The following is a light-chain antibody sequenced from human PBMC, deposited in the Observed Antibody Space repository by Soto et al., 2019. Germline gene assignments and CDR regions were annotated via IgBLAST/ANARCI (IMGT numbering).Light chain of an antibody. J-gene: IGLJ2*01. CDR2: QDS. Sequence: SSELTQPPSVSVSPGQTASITCSGDKLGDKYACWYQQKPGQSPVLVIYQDSKRPSGIPERFSGANSGNTATLTISGTQAMEEADYYCQAWDSSTAVFGGGTQLAV. CDR1: KLGDKY. V-gene: IGLV3-1*01. CDR3: QAWDSSTAV.